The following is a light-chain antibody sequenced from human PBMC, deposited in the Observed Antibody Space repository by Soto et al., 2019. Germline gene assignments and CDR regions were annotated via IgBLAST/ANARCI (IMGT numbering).Light chain of an antibody. J-gene: IGLJ3*02. V-gene: IGLV2-14*01. Sequence: QSVLTQPASVSGSPGQSITVSCTGTSSDVGGYRYVSWYQQHPGKAPKLMIYEVNNRPSGVSHRFSGSKSGNTASLTISGLQAEDEADYYCSSYSTNAPWVFGGGTKLTVL. CDR3: SSYSTNAPWV. CDR2: EVN. CDR1: SSDVGGYRY.